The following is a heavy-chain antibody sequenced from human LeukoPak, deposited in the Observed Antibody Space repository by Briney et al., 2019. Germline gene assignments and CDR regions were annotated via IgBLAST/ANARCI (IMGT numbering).Heavy chain of an antibody. CDR2: ISSSSSYI. J-gene: IGHJ4*02. Sequence: GGSLRLSCAASGFTFSSYSMNWVRQAPGKGLEWVSSISSSSSYIYYADSVKGRFTISRDNAKNSLYLQTNSLRAEDTAMYYCASNWAYSGSPFDYWGQGTLVTVSS. CDR3: ASNWAYSGSPFDY. CDR1: GFTFSSYS. V-gene: IGHV3-21*01. D-gene: IGHD1-26*01.